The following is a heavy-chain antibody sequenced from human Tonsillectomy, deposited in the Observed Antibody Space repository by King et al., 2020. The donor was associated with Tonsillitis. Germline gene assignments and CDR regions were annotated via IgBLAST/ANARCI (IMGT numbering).Heavy chain of an antibody. V-gene: IGHV3-33*05. CDR3: AKDKAYDGSC. CDR1: GFTFSSYG. J-gene: IGHJ4*02. CDR2: ISYDGNIE. Sequence: QLVQSGGGVIQPGRSLRLSCAASGFTFSSYGMHWVRQAPGKGLEWVAVISYDGNIEFYADSVKGRFTIFRDNSKNTLYLQMNSLRAEDTAVYYCAKDKAYDGSCWGQGTLVTVSS. D-gene: IGHD2-15*01.